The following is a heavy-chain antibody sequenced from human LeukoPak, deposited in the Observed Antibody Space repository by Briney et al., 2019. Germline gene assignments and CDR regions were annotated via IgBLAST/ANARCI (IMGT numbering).Heavy chain of an antibody. CDR2: IYYSGST. CDR1: GGSISSYY. CDR3: ARGLSHSYYYMDV. V-gene: IGHV4-59*01. J-gene: IGHJ6*03. Sequence: NPSETLSLTCTVSGGSISSYYWSWIRQPPGKGLEWIGYIYYSGSTNYNPSLKSRVTISVDTSKNQFSLKLSSVTAADTAVYYCARGLSHSYYYMDVWGEGTTVTISS.